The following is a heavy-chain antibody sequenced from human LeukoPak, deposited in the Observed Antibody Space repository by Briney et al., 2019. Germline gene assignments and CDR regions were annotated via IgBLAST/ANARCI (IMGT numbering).Heavy chain of an antibody. V-gene: IGHV3-9*03. CDR3: AKSSYLYAFDI. CDR1: GFTFDDYA. D-gene: IGHD3-10*01. CDR2: ISWNSGSI. J-gene: IGHJ3*02. Sequence: TGGSLRLSCAASGFTFDDYAMHWVRQAPGKGLEWVSGISWNSGSIGYADSVKGRFTISRDNAKNSLYLQMNSPRAEDMALYYCAKSSYLYAFDIWGQGTMVTVSS.